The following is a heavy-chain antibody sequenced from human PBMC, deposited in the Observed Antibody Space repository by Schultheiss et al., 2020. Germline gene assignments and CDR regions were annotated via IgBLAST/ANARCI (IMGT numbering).Heavy chain of an antibody. V-gene: IGHV2-5*02. CDR1: GFSLSTNGVG. CDR3: ARTVSINRGSDDYHDY. CDR2: IYWDDDK. J-gene: IGHJ4*02. Sequence: SGPTLVKPTQTLTLTCTFSGFSLSTNGVGVGWIRQPPGKALEWLALIYWDDDKPYSPSLKSRLTITKDTSKNQVVLTMTNMDPVDTATYYCARTVSINRGSDDYHDYWGQGTLGTVSS. D-gene: IGHD3-10*01.